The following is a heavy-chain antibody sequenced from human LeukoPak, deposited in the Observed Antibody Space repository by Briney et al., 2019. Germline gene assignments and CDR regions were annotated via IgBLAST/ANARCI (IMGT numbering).Heavy chain of an antibody. V-gene: IGHV3-7*01. Sequence: GGSLRLSCAASGFTFRYYAMHWVRQAPGKGLEWVANIKQDGSEKYYVDSVKGRFTISRDNAKNSLYLQMNSLRAEDTAVYYCASSPDDAFDIWGQGTMITVSS. CDR3: ASSPDDAFDI. J-gene: IGHJ3*02. CDR2: IKQDGSEK. CDR1: GFTFRYYA.